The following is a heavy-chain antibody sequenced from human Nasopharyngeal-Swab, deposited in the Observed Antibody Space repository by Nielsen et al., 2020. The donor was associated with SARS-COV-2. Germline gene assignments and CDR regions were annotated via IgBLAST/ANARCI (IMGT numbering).Heavy chain of an antibody. D-gene: IGHD3-10*01. V-gene: IGHV3-21*01. CDR2: ISCSSSYI. Sequence: GGSLRLFCAVSGLTFSSYSMNWVRQAPGKGLEWVSSISCSSSYIFYADSVKGRITIPRDNAKNSLYLQMNSLRAEDTAVYYCARDPRRGITMVRGGYSYYYYGMDVWGQGTTVTVPS. J-gene: IGHJ6*02. CDR3: ARDPRRGITMVRGGYSYYYYGMDV. CDR1: GLTFSSYS.